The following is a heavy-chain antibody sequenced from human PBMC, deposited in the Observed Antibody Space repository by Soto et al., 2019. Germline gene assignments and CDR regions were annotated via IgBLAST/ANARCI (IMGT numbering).Heavy chain of an antibody. D-gene: IGHD4-17*01. J-gene: IGHJ2*01. Sequence: QVQLVESGGGVVQPWRSLRLSCAASGFTFSSYGMHWVRQAPGKGLEWVAVIWYDGSNKYYADSVKGRFTISRDNSKNTLYLQMNSLRAEDTAVYYCARDRGDDNYWYFDLWGRGTLVTVSS. CDR1: GFTFSSYG. CDR2: IWYDGSNK. CDR3: ARDRGDDNYWYFDL. V-gene: IGHV3-33*01.